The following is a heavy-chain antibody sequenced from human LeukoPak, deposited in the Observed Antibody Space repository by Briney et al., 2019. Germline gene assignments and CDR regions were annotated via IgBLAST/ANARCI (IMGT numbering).Heavy chain of an antibody. CDR1: GFTFTSSA. CDR3: GADSMPRGVFSYAFDI. J-gene: IGHJ3*02. CDR2: IVVGSGDT. Sequence: GASVKVSCKASGFTFTSSAVQWVRQARGQRLEWIGWIVVGSGDTNSAQEFQERVTITRDMSTRTAYMELSSLRSEDTAVYYCGADSMPRGVFSYAFDIWGQGTMVTVSS. V-gene: IGHV1-58*01. D-gene: IGHD3-10*01.